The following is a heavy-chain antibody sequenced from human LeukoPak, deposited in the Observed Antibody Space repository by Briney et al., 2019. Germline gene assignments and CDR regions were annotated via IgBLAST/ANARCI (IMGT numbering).Heavy chain of an antibody. Sequence: SETLSLTCTVSGGSISSGSYYWSWIRQPAGKGLEWIGRIYTSGSTNYNPSLKSRVTISVDTSKNQFSLKLSSVTAADTAVYYCAKPPTGGSWYPNWFDPWGQGTLVTVSS. D-gene: IGHD6-13*01. CDR1: GGSISSGSYY. V-gene: IGHV4-61*02. J-gene: IGHJ5*02. CDR3: AKPPTGGSWYPNWFDP. CDR2: IYTSGST.